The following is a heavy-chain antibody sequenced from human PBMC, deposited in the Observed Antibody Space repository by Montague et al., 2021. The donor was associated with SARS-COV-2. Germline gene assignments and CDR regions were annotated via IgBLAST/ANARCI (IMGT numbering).Heavy chain of an antibody. CDR3: AKGMDRMVQGIIIWKNGDYFDY. V-gene: IGHV3-23*01. Sequence: SLRLSCAAPGLTFSAYAMNWVRQAPGRGLEWVAGVSGGVGNTYYADSVKGRFTISRDNSKKALYLQLNTLRPEDTAVYYCAKGMDRMVQGIIIWKNGDYFDYWGQGTLVAVSS. CDR1: GLTFSAYA. J-gene: IGHJ4*02. CDR2: VSGGVGNT. D-gene: IGHD3-10*01.